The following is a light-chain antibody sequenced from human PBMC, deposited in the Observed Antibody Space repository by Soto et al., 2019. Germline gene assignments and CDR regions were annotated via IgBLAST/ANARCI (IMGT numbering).Light chain of an antibody. CDR1: SSDVRGYNF. V-gene: IGLV2-14*01. CDR3: SSYSTISTYV. Sequence: QSALTQPASVSGSPGQSLTISCTGTSSDVRGYNFVSWYQQHPGKAPKFMIYDVSNRPSGVSNRFSGSKSGNTASLTISGLQAEDEADYYCSSYSTISTYVFGTGTKVTVL. CDR2: DVS. J-gene: IGLJ1*01.